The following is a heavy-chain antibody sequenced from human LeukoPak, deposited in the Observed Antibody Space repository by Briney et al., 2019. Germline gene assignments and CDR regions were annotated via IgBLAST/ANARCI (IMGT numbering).Heavy chain of an antibody. CDR1: GYSFTSYW. V-gene: IGHV5-51*01. CDR3: ARRGADTFIIDS. CDR2: IYPGDSDT. D-gene: IGHD5-18*01. Sequence: GESLKISCKGSGYSFTSYWIGWVRQMPGKGLEWMGIIYPGDSDTRYSPSFQGHVILSADKSINTAYLQWSGLTTSDTAMYYCARRGADTFIIDSWGQGTLVTVSS. J-gene: IGHJ4*02.